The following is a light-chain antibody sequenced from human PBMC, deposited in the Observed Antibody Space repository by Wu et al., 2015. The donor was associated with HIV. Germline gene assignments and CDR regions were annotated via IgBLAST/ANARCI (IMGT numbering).Light chain of an antibody. CDR3: QQYNNWPPLT. CDR1: QSVSSN. V-gene: IGKV3-15*01. J-gene: IGKJ4*01. CDR2: GAS. Sequence: EIVLTQSPGTLSLPPGTRATLSCRASQSVSSNLAWYQQKPGQAPRLLIYGASTRATGIPARFSGSGSGTEFTLTISSMQSEDFAVYYCQQYNNWPPLTFGGGTKVEIK.